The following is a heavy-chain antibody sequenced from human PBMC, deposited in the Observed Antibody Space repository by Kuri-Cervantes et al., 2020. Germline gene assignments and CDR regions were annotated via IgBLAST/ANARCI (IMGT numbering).Heavy chain of an antibody. CDR3: ARGVPEGPKQNWFDP. CDR1: GGSISSGGYS. J-gene: IGHJ5*02. CDR2: IYHSGST. V-gene: IGHV4-30-2*01. Sequence: SETLSLTCAVSGGSISSGGYSWSWIRQPPGKGLEWIGYIYHSGSTYYNPSLKSRVTISVDRSKNQFSLKLSSVTAADTAVYYCARGVPEGPKQNWFDPWGQGTLVTVSS.